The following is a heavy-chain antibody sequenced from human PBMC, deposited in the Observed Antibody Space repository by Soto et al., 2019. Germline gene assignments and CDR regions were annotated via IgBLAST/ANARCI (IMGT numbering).Heavy chain of an antibody. J-gene: IGHJ5*02. V-gene: IGHV4-34*01. Sequence: SETRSLTCSFYVWSFIAYSCSWVRQPPVKGLEWIGEITHSGSTYYNPSLKSRVTISVDTSKNQFSLKLSSVTAADTAVYYCARSARQQLVRRNWFDPWGQGTLVTVSS. D-gene: IGHD6-13*01. CDR1: VWSFIAYS. CDR3: ARSARQQLVRRNWFDP. CDR2: ITHSGST.